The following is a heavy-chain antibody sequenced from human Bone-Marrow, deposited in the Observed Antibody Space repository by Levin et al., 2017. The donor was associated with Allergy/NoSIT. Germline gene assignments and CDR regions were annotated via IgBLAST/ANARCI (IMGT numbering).Heavy chain of an antibody. CDR2: VNGHNGDI. Sequence: PGGSLRLSCAASGFTFSNYAMSWVRQAPGKGLEWVSGVNGHNGDIFYADAVKGRFTIARDNSWEMLYVQMNRLRVEDTAVYYCARGLHKGSFNEFDYWGQGTLVSVSS. J-gene: IGHJ4*02. CDR3: ARGLHKGSFNEFDY. V-gene: IGHV3-23*01. CDR1: GFTFSNYA. D-gene: IGHD3-10*01.